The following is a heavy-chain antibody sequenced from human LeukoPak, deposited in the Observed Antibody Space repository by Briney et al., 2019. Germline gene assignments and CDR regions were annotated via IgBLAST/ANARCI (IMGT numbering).Heavy chain of an antibody. J-gene: IGHJ5*02. D-gene: IGHD5-18*01. V-gene: IGHV4-30-2*01. CDR2: IYLSGSA. CDR1: GGSISSSSYY. CDR3: AKVQRGYNYGSGRFDP. Sequence: SETLSLTCTVSGGSISSSSYYWGWIRQPPGKGLEWIGYIYLSGSAYYNPSLKSRVTISIDTSKNQFSLNLTSVTAADTAVYYCAKVQRGYNYGSGRFDPWGQGTLVTVSS.